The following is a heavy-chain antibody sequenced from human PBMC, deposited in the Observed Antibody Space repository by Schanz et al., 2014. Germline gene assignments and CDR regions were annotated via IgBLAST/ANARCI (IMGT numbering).Heavy chain of an antibody. V-gene: IGHV3-23*04. CDR1: GFVFGDYY. CDR3: ARIGGNGFDY. Sequence: EVQLVESGGGLIQPGGSLRLSCAASGFVFGDYYMTWIRQAPGKSLEWVSAISGSGGSTYYADSVKGRFTISRDNSKNTLYLQKTGLQAEDTAVYYCARIGGNGFDYWAQGTLVTVSS. D-gene: IGHD3-10*01. J-gene: IGHJ4*02. CDR2: ISGSGGST.